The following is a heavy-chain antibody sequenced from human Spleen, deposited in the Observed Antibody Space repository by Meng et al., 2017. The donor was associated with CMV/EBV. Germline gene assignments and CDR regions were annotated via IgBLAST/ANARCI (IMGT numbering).Heavy chain of an antibody. J-gene: IGHJ5*02. CDR2: INHSGST. D-gene: IGHD3-10*01. CDR3: ARDLTMVRGPATTNWFDP. V-gene: IGHV4-34*01. Sequence: SETLSLTCAVYGGSFSGYYWSWIRQPPGKGLEWIGEINHSGSTYYNPSLKSRVTISVDTSKNQFSLKLSSVTAADTAVYYCARDLTMVRGPATTNWFDPWGQGTLVTVSS. CDR1: GGSFSGYY.